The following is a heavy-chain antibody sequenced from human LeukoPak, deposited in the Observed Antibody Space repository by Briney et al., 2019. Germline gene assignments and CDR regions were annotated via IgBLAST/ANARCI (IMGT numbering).Heavy chain of an antibody. V-gene: IGHV4-34*01. CDR3: ARRAVDILTGYPYWYFDL. CDR1: GGSFSGYY. J-gene: IGHJ2*01. CDR2: INHSGST. D-gene: IGHD3-9*01. Sequence: SETLSLTCAVYGGSFSGYYWSWIRQPPGKGLEWIGEINHSGSTNYNPSLKSRVTISVDTSKNQFSLKLSSVTAADTAVYYCARRAVDILTGYPYWYFDLWGRGTLVTVSS.